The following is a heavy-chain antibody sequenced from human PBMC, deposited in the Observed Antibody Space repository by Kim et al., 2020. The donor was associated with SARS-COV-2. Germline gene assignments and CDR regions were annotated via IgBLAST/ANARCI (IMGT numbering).Heavy chain of an antibody. V-gene: IGHV3-74*01. Sequence: GGSLRLSCAASGFTFSSHWMQWARQAPGKGLEWVSHISKDATAIRYADSVKGRFTVSRDNAKNTLYLQMNSLRVEDTAVYYCARDYSAMRNVDPWGQGT. CDR2: ISKDATAI. CDR3: ARDYSAMRNVDP. D-gene: IGHD4-4*01. CDR1: GFTFSSHW. J-gene: IGHJ5*02.